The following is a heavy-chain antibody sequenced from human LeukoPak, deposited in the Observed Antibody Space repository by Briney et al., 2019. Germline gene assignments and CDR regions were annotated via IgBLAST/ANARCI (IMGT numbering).Heavy chain of an antibody. CDR3: ARGRIAVAGTLVDY. D-gene: IGHD6-19*01. Sequence: SETPSLTCAVYGGSFSGYYWSWIRQPPGKGLEWIGEINHSGSTNYNPSLKSRVTISVDTSKNQFSLKLSSVTAADTAVYYCARGRIAVAGTLVDYWGQGTLVTVSS. CDR2: INHSGST. CDR1: GGSFSGYY. J-gene: IGHJ4*02. V-gene: IGHV4-34*01.